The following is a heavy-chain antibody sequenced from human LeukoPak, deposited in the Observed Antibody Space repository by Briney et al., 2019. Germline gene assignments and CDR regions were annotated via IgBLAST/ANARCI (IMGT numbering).Heavy chain of an antibody. D-gene: IGHD3-3*01. CDR3: ARRLSGHDAFDI. V-gene: IGHV5-51*01. CDR1: GYSFTNYW. J-gene: IGHJ3*02. Sequence: GESLKISCEVSGYSFTNYWIDWVRQLPGKGLEWMGTIHPGDSDTTYSPSFQGQVTISADTSTTTASLQWSSLTASDTAMYFCARRLSGHDAFDIWGQGTMVTVS. CDR2: IHPGDSDT.